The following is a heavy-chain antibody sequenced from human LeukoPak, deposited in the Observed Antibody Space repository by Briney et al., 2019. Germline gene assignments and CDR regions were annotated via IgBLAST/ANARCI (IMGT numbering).Heavy chain of an antibody. Sequence: GGSLRLSCAASGFTFSSYSMNWVRQAPGKGLEWVSSISSSSSYIYYADSVKGRFTISRDNAKNSLYLQMNNLRAEDTAVYYCARNFEGVEDYWGQGTLVTVSS. CDR1: GFTFSSYS. J-gene: IGHJ4*02. V-gene: IGHV3-21*01. CDR2: ISSSSSYI. D-gene: IGHD3-9*01. CDR3: ARNFEGVEDY.